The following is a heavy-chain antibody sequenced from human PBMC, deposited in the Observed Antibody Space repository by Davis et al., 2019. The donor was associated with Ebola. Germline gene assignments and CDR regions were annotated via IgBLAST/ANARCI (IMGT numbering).Heavy chain of an antibody. J-gene: IGHJ5*02. CDR2: IYPGDSDT. D-gene: IGHD6-6*01. V-gene: IGHV5-51*01. CDR3: ARHSSSRGRERWFDP. Sequence: PGGSLRLSCKGSGYSFTSYWIGWVRQMPGKGLEWMGIIYPGDSDTRYSPSFQGQVTISADKSISTAYLQWSSLKASDTAMYYCARHSSSRGRERWFDPWGQGTLVTVSS. CDR1: GYSFTSYW.